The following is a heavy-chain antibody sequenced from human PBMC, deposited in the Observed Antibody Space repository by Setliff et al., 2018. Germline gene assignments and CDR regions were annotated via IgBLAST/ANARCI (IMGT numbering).Heavy chain of an antibody. Sequence: GASVKVSCKASGGTFSSYGISWVRQAPGQGLEWMGGIIPIFGTTNYAQRFQGRVTITTDESTSTAYMELSSLRSEDTAVYYCARERGDIVTTTSYYYYLDVWGEGTTVTVSS. J-gene: IGHJ6*03. D-gene: IGHD5-12*01. CDR1: GGTFSSYG. CDR3: ARERGDIVTTTSYYYYLDV. CDR2: IIPIFGTT. V-gene: IGHV1-69*05.